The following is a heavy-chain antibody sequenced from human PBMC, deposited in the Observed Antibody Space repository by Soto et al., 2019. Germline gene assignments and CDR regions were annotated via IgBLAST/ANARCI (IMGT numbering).Heavy chain of an antibody. CDR1: GFTFSSYG. J-gene: IGHJ4*02. CDR2: ISYDGSNK. CDR3: ADPPSGSGRQGDY. Sequence: QVQLVESGGGVVQPGRSLRLSCAASGFTFSSYGMHWVRQAPGKGLEWVAVISYDGSNKYYADSVKGRFTISRDNSKNTPYPQNDRPRAGETGVDYWADPPSGSGRQGDYWGQGTLVTVSS. D-gene: IGHD3-10*01. V-gene: IGHV3-30*03.